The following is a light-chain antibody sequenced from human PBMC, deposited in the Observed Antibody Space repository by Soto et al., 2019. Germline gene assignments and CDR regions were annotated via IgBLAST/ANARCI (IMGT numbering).Light chain of an antibody. CDR2: GAS. CDR3: LQYGSSPPYT. V-gene: IGKV3-20*01. J-gene: IGKJ2*01. CDR1: QSVSRSH. Sequence: EILLTQSPGTLSLSPGERATVSCRASQSVSRSHLAWYQQKPGQAPRLLIYGASSRATGIPERFSGSGPGTDFTLTITRLEPEDCAVYYCLQYGSSPPYTFGQGTKLESK.